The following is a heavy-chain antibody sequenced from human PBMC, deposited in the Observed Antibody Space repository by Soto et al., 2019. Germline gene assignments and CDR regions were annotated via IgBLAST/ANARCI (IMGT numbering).Heavy chain of an antibody. Sequence: PSETLSLTCTVSGGSISSGGYYWSWIRQHPGKGLEWIGYIYYSGSTYYNPSLKSRVTISVDTSKNQFSLKLSSVTAADTAVYYCARETYYYDSSGYYSVGNWFDPWGQGTLVTVSS. CDR3: ARETYYYDSSGYYSVGNWFDP. V-gene: IGHV4-31*03. D-gene: IGHD3-22*01. CDR1: GGSISSGGYY. J-gene: IGHJ5*02. CDR2: IYYSGST.